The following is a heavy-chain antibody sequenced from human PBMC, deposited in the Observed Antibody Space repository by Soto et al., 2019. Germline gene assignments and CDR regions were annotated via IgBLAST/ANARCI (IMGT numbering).Heavy chain of an antibody. V-gene: IGHV1-18*01. CDR2: ISTYNGDT. CDR3: AREGVAPYYYYGMDV. J-gene: IGHJ6*02. D-gene: IGHD5-12*01. CDR1: GYTFTRSG. Sequence: ASVKVSCKASGYTFTRSGISWVRQAPGQGLEWMGWISTYNGDTNYAQTFQGRVTMTTDTSTSTVHMEVRSLRSDDTAVYYCAREGVAPYYYYGMDVWGQGTPVTV.